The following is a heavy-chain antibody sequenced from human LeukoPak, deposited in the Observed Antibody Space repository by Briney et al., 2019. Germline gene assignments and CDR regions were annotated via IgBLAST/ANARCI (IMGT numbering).Heavy chain of an antibody. CDR2: ITTNSAK. J-gene: IGHJ4*02. CDR3: TRGRYQFLGPNDS. V-gene: IGHV3-48*02. CDR1: GFSLSDYG. Sequence: GGSLRLSCAASGFSLSDYGISWARQAPGKGLEWISYITTNSAKFYADSVRGRIAISRDNDKNSFYLQMNSLRDEDTAVYYCTRGRYQFLGPNDSWGQGSLVTVSS. D-gene: IGHD2/OR15-2a*01.